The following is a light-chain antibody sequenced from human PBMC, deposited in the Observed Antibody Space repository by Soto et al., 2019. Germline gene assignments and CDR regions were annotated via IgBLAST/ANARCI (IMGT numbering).Light chain of an antibody. Sequence: QAVVTQPPSVYGAPGQRVTISCTGSSSNIGAGYDVHWYQQLPGTAPKLLIYGNSNRPSGVPDRFSGSKSGTSASLAITGLQAEDEADYYCQSYDSSLSRGVFGGGTKLTVL. CDR3: QSYDSSLSRGV. CDR2: GNS. J-gene: IGLJ2*01. V-gene: IGLV1-40*01. CDR1: SSNIGAGYD.